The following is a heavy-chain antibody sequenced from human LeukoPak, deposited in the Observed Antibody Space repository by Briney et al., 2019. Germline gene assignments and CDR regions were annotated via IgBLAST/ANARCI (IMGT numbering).Heavy chain of an antibody. D-gene: IGHD1-20*01. J-gene: IGHJ5*02. CDR2: INYTGNT. V-gene: IGHV4-34*01. Sequence: TSETLSLTCGVYGGSLSGYYWSWIRQPPGKGLQWIGVINYTGNTNYNPSLKSRVAISVDTSKNQFSLKLTSVTAADTAVYYCAREVRPVTGTAGWFDPWGRGTQVTVSS. CDR3: AREVRPVTGTAGWFDP. CDR1: GGSLSGYY.